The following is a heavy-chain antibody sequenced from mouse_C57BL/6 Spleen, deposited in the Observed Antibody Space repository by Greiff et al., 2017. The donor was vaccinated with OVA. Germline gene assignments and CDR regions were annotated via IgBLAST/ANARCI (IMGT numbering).Heavy chain of an antibody. CDR2: ISNLADSI. D-gene: IGHD1-3*01. CDR1: GFTFSDYG. V-gene: IGHV5-15*01. Sequence: EVQGVESGGGLVQPGGSLKLSCAASGFTFSDYGMAWVRQAPGKGPEWVAFISNLADSIYYADTVTGRFTISRENAKNTLYLEMSSLRSEDTAMYYCARHGDNYGFAYWGQGTLVTVSA. J-gene: IGHJ3*01. CDR3: ARHGDNYGFAY.